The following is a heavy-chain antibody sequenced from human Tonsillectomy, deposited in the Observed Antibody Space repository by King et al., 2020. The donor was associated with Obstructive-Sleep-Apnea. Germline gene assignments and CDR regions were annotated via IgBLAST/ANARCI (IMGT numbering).Heavy chain of an antibody. CDR2: ISYSGST. Sequence: QLQESGPGLVKPSETLSLTCTVSGGSISNYYWNWIRQPPGKRLEWIGSISYSGSTNYNPSLKSRVTISVDTSKNHFSLRLSSVTAADTAVYYCTRSYTSGGFSRTELSHGGYDYWGQGTLVTVSS. J-gene: IGHJ4*02. D-gene: IGHD3-10*01. CDR3: TRSYTSGGFSRTELSHGGYDY. V-gene: IGHV4-59*08. CDR1: GGSISNYY.